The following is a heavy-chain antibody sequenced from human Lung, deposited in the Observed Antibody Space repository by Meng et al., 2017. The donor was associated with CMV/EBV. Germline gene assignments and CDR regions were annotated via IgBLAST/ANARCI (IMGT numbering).Heavy chain of an antibody. CDR3: VRANLGSADY. V-gene: IGHV1-2*06. CDR2: ITPSSGGT. CDR1: GYTFTGYY. Sequence: VQLWQSGAEVKKPGASVKVSCKASGYTFTGYYMHWLRQAPGQGLEWVGRITPSSGGTTYAQKFQGRVTMTRDTSISTAYMELSSLRSDDAAIYYCVRANLGSADYWGQGTLVTVSS. D-gene: IGHD7-27*01. J-gene: IGHJ4*02.